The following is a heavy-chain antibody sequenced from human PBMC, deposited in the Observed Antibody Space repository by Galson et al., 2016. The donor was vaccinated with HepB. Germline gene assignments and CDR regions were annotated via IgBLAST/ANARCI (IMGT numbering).Heavy chain of an antibody. V-gene: IGHV3-21*01. CDR2: ISSVGSYI. D-gene: IGHD6-19*01. CDR1: GFSFNSYK. Sequence: SLRLSCAGSGFSFNSYKMNWVRQAPGKGLEWLSSISSVGSYIDYADSVKGRFTISRDNAKSSLSLQMHSLRAEDTAVYYCARSHSVAGVSYFDSWGQGALVTVSS. J-gene: IGHJ4*02. CDR3: ARSHSVAGVSYFDS.